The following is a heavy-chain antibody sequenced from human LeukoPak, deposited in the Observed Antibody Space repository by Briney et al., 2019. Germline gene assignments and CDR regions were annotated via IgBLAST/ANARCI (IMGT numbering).Heavy chain of an antibody. CDR2: IYESGIT. CDR1: GYSISSGYY. V-gene: IGHV4-38-2*02. J-gene: IGHJ5*02. D-gene: IGHD3-22*01. CDR3: ARVIYHYDSRKGWLDP. Sequence: PSETLSLTCTVSGYSISSGYYWGWIRQPPGKGLEWIGTIYESGITDYNPSLKSRVTISIDTFRNQFSLRVTSVTAADTAVYYCARVIYHYDSRKGWLDPWGQGSLVTVSS.